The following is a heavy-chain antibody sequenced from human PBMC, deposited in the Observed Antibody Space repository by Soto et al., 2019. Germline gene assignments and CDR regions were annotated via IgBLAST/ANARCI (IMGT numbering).Heavy chain of an antibody. CDR2: IYWNDDK. Sequence: SGTTLVNPTHTLTLTCTFPGFSLIISREGVGWIRQPPGKALEWLALIYWNDDKGYSPSLESRLTITKDTSKNQVVLTMTNMDPADTGTYYCAHRQTLQYDSSGYFYEYFDYWGQGALVTVSS. CDR1: GFSLIISREG. CDR3: AHRQTLQYDSSGYFYEYFDY. J-gene: IGHJ4*02. D-gene: IGHD3-22*01. V-gene: IGHV2-5*01.